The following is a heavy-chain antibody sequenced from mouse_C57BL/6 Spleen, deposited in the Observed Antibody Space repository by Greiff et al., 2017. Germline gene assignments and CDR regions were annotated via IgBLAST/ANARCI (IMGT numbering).Heavy chain of an antibody. J-gene: IGHJ2*01. CDR1: GYTFTSYW. D-gene: IGHD2-13*01. V-gene: IGHV1-69*01. CDR2: IDPSDSYT. Sequence: QVQLQQPGAELVMPGASVKLSCKASGYTFTSYWMHWVKQRPGQGLEWIGEIDPSDSYTNYNQEFKGKSTLTVDKSSSTAYMQLSSLTSEDSAVYYCSRVVRGDGFDYWGQGTTLTVSS. CDR3: SRVVRGDGFDY.